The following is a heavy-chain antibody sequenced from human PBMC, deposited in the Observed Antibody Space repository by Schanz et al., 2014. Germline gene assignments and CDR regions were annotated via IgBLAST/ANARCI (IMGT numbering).Heavy chain of an antibody. CDR1: GFSFSGFD. CDR3: ASGGYCTNGVCNGGRNWFDP. Sequence: VQLVESGGGLVQPGGSLRLSCAGSGFSFSGFDMHWVRQAPGKGLEWVAVISYDGSTKYYADSVKGRFTISRDNSKNTLYLQINSLRAEDTAVYYCASGGYCTNGVCNGGRNWFDPWGQGTLVTVSS. D-gene: IGHD2-8*01. J-gene: IGHJ5*02. V-gene: IGHV3-30*03. CDR2: ISYDGSTK.